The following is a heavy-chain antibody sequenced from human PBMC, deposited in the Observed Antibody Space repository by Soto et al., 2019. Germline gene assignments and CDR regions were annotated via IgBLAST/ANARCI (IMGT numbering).Heavy chain of an antibody. CDR1: GFTFNTYG. J-gene: IGHJ2*01. CDR3: ARSPQPTRGIHWYFDL. Sequence: QVQLVESGGGVVQPGRSLGLSCAASGFTFNTYGMHWVRQAPGKGLEWVAAISYDGINKYYVDSAKSRFTISRDNSKNTLYVQMNSLRAEDTALYYCARSPQPTRGIHWYFDLWGRGILVTVSS. V-gene: IGHV3-30*03. CDR2: ISYDGINK. D-gene: IGHD1-26*01.